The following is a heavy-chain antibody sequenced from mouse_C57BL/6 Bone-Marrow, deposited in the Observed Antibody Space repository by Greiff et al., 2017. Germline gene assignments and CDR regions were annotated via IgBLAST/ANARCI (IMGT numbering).Heavy chain of an antibody. CDR1: GYTFTNYW. J-gene: IGHJ4*01. CDR2: MHPNGGSP. Sequence: QVQLQQPGAELVKPGASVKLSCKASGYTFTNYWMHWVKQRPGQGLEWIGMMHPNGGSPDYNEKFKSEATRSVDKSSRTAYMEISSLTSEDSSVYYCARSYDYDDYPMDYWGQGTSVTVSS. CDR3: ARSYDYDDYPMDY. V-gene: IGHV1-64*01. D-gene: IGHD2-4*01.